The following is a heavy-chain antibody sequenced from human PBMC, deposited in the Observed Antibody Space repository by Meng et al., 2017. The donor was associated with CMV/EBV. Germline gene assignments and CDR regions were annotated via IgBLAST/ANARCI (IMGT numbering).Heavy chain of an antibody. Sequence: GSLKISCAASGFTFSSYEMNWVRQAPGKGLEWVSYISSSGSTIYYADSVKGRFTISRDNAKNSLYLQMNSLRAEDTAVYYCARDAIDCSSTSCPGNWFDPWGQGTLVTVSS. CDR2: ISSSGSTI. J-gene: IGHJ5*02. V-gene: IGHV3-48*03. CDR3: ARDAIDCSSTSCPGNWFDP. CDR1: GFTFSSYE. D-gene: IGHD2-2*01.